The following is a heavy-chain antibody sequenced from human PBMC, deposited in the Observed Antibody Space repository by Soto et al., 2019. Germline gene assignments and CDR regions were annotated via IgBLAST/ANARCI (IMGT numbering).Heavy chain of an antibody. CDR2: IYSGGST. CDR3: ARTCSGGTCSFDY. J-gene: IGHJ4*02. D-gene: IGHD2-15*01. V-gene: IGHV3-66*01. Sequence: PGGSLRLSCVASGFTVSSNYRSWVRQAPGKGLEWVSVIYSGGSTYYADSVKGRFTIPRDNSENTLYLQMNSLRAEDTAVYYCARTCSGGTCSFDYWGQGTLVTVSS. CDR1: GFTVSSNY.